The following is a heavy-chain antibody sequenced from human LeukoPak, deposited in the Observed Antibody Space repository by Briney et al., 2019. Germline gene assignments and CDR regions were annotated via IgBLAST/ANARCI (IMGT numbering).Heavy chain of an antibody. CDR3: ARVLWVGATDTMGWGLYMDV. Sequence: SETLSLTCSVSGGSIRSSNYYCGWVRQPPGKRLEWIGNIYSGGNTYYNRALESRFTISVDTSKNQFSLGLRSVTAADTGVYFCARVLWVGATDTMGWGLYMDVWGKGTTVTVS. CDR2: IYSGGNT. V-gene: IGHV4-39*07. D-gene: IGHD2-21*01. J-gene: IGHJ6*03. CDR1: GGSIRSSNYY.